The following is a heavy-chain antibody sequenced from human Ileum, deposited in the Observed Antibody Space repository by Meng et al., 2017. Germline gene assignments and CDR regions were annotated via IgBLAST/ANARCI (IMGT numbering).Heavy chain of an antibody. CDR3: ARSAGDNLDY. V-gene: IGHV1-46*01. J-gene: IGHJ4*02. CDR1: GYTFISYY. Sequence: ASVKVSCKASGYTFISYYMHWVRQGPGQSLEWVGIINPSDGTRSYAQKFQGRVTMTRDTSTSTVYMELSSLRSEDTAVYYCARSAGDNLDYWGQGTLVTVSS. D-gene: IGHD4/OR15-4a*01. CDR2: INPSDGTR.